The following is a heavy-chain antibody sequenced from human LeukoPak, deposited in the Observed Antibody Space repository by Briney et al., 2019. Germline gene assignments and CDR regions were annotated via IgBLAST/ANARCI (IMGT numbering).Heavy chain of an antibody. Sequence: GASVKVSCKASGYTFTGYYMHWVRQAPGQGLEWMGWINPNSGGTNYAQKFQGRVTMTRDTSISTAYTELSRLRSDDTAVYYCARSSQTVAGYYFDYWGQGTLVTVSS. CDR3: ARSSQTVAGYYFDY. D-gene: IGHD6-19*01. CDR2: INPNSGGT. CDR1: GYTFTGYY. V-gene: IGHV1-2*02. J-gene: IGHJ4*02.